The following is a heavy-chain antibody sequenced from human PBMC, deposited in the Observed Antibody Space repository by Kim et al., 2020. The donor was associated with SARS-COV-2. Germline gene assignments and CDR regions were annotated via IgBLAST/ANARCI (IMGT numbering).Heavy chain of an antibody. Sequence: GGSLRLSCAASGFSFSSYAMSWVRQAPGKGLEWVSAISGSGGSTYYADSVKGRFTISRDNSKNTLYLQMNSLRAEDTAVYYCASLSGSYYNGIYDAFDIWGQGTMVTVSS. D-gene: IGHD3-10*01. CDR3: ASLSGSYYNGIYDAFDI. CDR1: GFSFSSYA. V-gene: IGHV3-23*01. J-gene: IGHJ3*02. CDR2: ISGSGGST.